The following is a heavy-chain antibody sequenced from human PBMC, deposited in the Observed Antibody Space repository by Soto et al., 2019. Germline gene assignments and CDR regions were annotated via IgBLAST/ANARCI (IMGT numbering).Heavy chain of an antibody. J-gene: IGHJ4*02. CDR3: TRRGEDSSGFLY. CDR1: GFTFSSYW. Sequence: GGSLRLSCAASGFTFSSYWMHWVRQAPGKGLVWVSRINTDGSTTAYADSLQSRFTISRDNAKNTLYLQMNSLRVEDTAVYYCTRRGEDSSGFLYWGQGTLVTVSS. V-gene: IGHV3-74*01. CDR2: INTDGSTT. D-gene: IGHD6-19*01.